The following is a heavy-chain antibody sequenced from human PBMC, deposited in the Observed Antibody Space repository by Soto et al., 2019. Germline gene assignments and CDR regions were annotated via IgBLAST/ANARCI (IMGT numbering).Heavy chain of an antibody. V-gene: IGHV3-74*01. CDR3: ARETPYYDILTGKPIYYYYGMDV. D-gene: IGHD3-9*01. CDR2: INSDGSST. Sequence: EVQLVESGGGLVQPGGSLRLSCAASGFTFSSYWMHWVRQAPGKGLVWVSRINSDGSSTSYADSVKGRFTISRDNAKNTLYLQMNSLRAEDTAVYYCARETPYYDILTGKPIYYYYGMDVWGQGTTVTVSS. J-gene: IGHJ6*02. CDR1: GFTFSSYW.